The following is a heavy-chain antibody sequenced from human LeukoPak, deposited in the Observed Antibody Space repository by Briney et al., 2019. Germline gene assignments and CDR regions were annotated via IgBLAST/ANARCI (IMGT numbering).Heavy chain of an antibody. Sequence: GGSLRLSCAASGFTFNTYWMTWVRQAPGKGLEWVSVIHKNAITSYADTVKGRFTISRDNSKNTLYLQMNNLRVDDTAVYYCARSLRVRGVPDYMDVWGKGTTVTVYS. D-gene: IGHD3-10*01. CDR2: IHKNAIT. CDR1: GFTFNTYW. CDR3: ARSLRVRGVPDYMDV. V-gene: IGHV3-53*01. J-gene: IGHJ6*03.